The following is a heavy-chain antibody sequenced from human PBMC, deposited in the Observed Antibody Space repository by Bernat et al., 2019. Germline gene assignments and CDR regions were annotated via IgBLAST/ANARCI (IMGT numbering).Heavy chain of an antibody. Sequence: EVQLVESGGGLVQPVGSLRLSCAASGFTFNIYAMSWVRQAPWRGLEWVSAINGSGGGTFYTDSVKGRFTISRDNSKNTLYLQMNRLRAEDTAVYYCANERGFSYGSLNGYFDYWGQGTLVTVSS. CDR1: GFTFNIYA. J-gene: IGHJ4*02. CDR2: INGSGGGT. CDR3: ANERGFSYGSLNGYFDY. V-gene: IGHV3-23*04. D-gene: IGHD5-18*01.